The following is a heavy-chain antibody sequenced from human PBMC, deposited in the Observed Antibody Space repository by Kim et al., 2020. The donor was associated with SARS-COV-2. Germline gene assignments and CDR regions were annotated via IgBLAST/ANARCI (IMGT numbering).Heavy chain of an antibody. V-gene: IGHV4-4*07. Sequence: SETLSLTCTVSGGSISTYYWSWIRQPAGKGLEWIGRIYTSGSTDSNPSLKSRLTMSIDTSKSQLSLKLNSVTAADTAVYYCARETSRGPFDPWGQGTLVT. CDR3: ARETSRGPFDP. CDR1: GGSISTYY. CDR2: IYTSGST. J-gene: IGHJ5*02.